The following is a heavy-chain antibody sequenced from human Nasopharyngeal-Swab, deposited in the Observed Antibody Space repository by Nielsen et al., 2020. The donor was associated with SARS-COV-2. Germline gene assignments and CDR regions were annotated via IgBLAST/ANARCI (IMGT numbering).Heavy chain of an antibody. D-gene: IGHD1-26*01. V-gene: IGHV5-51*01. CDR1: GYSFTSYW. CDR3: ARPLWSYADHFDY. Sequence: GESLKISCKGSGYSFTSYWIGWVRQMPGKGLEWMGIIYPGDSETRYSPSFQGQVTISADKSISTAYLQWSSLKASDTAVYYCARPLWSYADHFDYWGQGTLATVSS. J-gene: IGHJ4*02. CDR2: IYPGDSET.